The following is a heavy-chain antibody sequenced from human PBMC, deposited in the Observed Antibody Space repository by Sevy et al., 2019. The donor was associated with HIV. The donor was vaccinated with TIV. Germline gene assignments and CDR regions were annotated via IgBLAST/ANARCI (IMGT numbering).Heavy chain of an antibody. CDR3: ARGDREFSGWYSYFDY. Sequence: SQTLSLTCAISGDSVSSNSAAWNWIRQSPSRGLEWLGRTYYRSKWYNDYAVSVKSRITINPDTSKNQFSLQLNSVTPEDTAVYYCARGDREFSGWYSYFDYWGQGTLVTVSS. D-gene: IGHD6-19*01. J-gene: IGHJ4*02. V-gene: IGHV6-1*01. CDR2: TYYRSKWYN. CDR1: GDSVSSNSAA.